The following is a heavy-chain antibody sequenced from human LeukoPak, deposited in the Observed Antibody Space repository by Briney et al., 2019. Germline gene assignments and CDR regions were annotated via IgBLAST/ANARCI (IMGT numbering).Heavy chain of an antibody. CDR1: GFTVSSNY. J-gene: IGHJ4*02. CDR2: IYSGGST. D-gene: IGHD6-19*01. V-gene: IGHV3-53*01. CDR3: AREAGYSSGWYN. Sequence: GGSLRLSCAASGFTVSSNYMSWVRQAPGKGLEWVSVIYSGGSTYYADSVKGRFTISRDNSKNTLYLQINSLRAEDTAVYYCAREAGYSSGWYNWGQGTLVTVSS.